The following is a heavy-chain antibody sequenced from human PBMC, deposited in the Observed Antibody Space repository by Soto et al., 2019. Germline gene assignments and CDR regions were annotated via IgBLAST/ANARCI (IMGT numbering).Heavy chain of an antibody. V-gene: IGHV3-7*05. Sequence: EVQLVESGGNLVQPGGSLRLSCEASGFTFNNYWMTWVRQAPGKGLEWVASIKADGNEKYYVDSVKGRFTISRDNTKNSLDLQMNSLRAEDTVAYFCARANLGPFDYWGQGTLVTVSS. CDR1: GFTFNNYW. CDR2: IKADGNEK. J-gene: IGHJ4*02. CDR3: ARANLGPFDY.